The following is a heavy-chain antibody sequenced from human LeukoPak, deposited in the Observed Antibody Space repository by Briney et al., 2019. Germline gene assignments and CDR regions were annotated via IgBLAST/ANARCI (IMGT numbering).Heavy chain of an antibody. CDR3: ARDPGYYDSSGYYGLDY. Sequence: ASVKVSCKASGYTFTSCGISWVRQAPGQGLEWMGWISAYNGNTNYAQKLQGRVTMTTDTSTSTAYMELRSLRSDDTAVYYCARDPGYYDSSGYYGLDYWGQGTLVTVSS. CDR1: GYTFTSCG. V-gene: IGHV1-18*01. J-gene: IGHJ4*02. CDR2: ISAYNGNT. D-gene: IGHD3-22*01.